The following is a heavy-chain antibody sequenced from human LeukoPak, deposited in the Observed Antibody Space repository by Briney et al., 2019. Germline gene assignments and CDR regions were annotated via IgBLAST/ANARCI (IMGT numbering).Heavy chain of an antibody. J-gene: IGHJ1*01. V-gene: IGHV1-2*02. D-gene: IGHD4-17*01. CDR1: GYTFTGYY. Sequence: ASVTVSCKASGYTFTGYYMHWVRQAPGQGLEWMGWINPNSGSTNYAQKFQGRVTMTRDTSISTAYMELSRLRSDDTAVYYCARAGDYGDYSGYFQHWGQGTLVTVSS. CDR3: ARAGDYGDYSGYFQH. CDR2: INPNSGST.